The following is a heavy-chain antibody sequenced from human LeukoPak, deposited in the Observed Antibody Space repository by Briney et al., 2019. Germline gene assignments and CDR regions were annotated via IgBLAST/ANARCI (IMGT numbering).Heavy chain of an antibody. Sequence: GGSLRLSCAASGFTFSSYAMSWVRQAPGKGLEWVPAISGSGGSTYYADSVKGRFTISRDNSKNTLYLQMNSLRAEDTAVYYCASSPAGYHGSGSYTWFDPWGQGTLVTVSS. J-gene: IGHJ5*02. V-gene: IGHV3-23*01. CDR2: ISGSGGST. CDR1: GFTFSSYA. D-gene: IGHD3-10*01. CDR3: ASSPAGYHGSGSYTWFDP.